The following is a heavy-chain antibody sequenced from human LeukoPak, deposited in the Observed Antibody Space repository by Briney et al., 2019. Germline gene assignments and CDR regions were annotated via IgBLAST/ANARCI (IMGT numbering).Heavy chain of an antibody. Sequence: SETLSPPFPVSGGSIKSSSYYWGWIRQPPGEGLGGIGSIYYSGSTYYNPSLKSRVTISVDTSKNQFSLKLSSVTAADTAVYYCARHLSSSWYFDYWGQGTLVTVSS. CDR2: IYYSGST. CDR3: ARHLSSSWYFDY. V-gene: IGHV4-39*01. J-gene: IGHJ4*02. D-gene: IGHD6-13*01. CDR1: GGSIKSSSYY.